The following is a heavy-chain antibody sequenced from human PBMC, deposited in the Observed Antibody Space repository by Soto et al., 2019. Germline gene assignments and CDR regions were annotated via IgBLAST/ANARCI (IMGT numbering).Heavy chain of an antibody. CDR3: ARAVAYSSIWYAFDI. CDR1: GYTFTSYD. Sequence: ASVKVSCKAAGYTFTSYDINWVRQATGQGLEWMGWMNPNSGNTGYAQKFQGRVTMTRNTSISTAYMELSSLRSEDTAVYYCARAVAYSSIWYAFDIWGQGTMVTVSS. D-gene: IGHD6-13*01. CDR2: MNPNSGNT. V-gene: IGHV1-8*01. J-gene: IGHJ3*02.